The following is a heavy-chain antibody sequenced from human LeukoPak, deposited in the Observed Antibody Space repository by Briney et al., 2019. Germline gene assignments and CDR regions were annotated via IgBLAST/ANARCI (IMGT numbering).Heavy chain of an antibody. CDR1: GFAFSSYA. Sequence: GGSLRLSCAASGFAFSSYAMSWVRQAPGKGLEWVSTISGSGSNTYYADSVKGRFTISRDNSKNTLYLQMNSLRAEDTAVYYCAKARYSNGWNYFDYWGQGTLVTVSS. CDR2: ISGSGSNT. D-gene: IGHD6-19*01. CDR3: AKARYSNGWNYFDY. V-gene: IGHV3-23*01. J-gene: IGHJ4*02.